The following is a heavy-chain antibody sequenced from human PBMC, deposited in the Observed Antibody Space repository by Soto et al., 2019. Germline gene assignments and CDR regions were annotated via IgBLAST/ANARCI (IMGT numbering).Heavy chain of an antibody. D-gene: IGHD3-10*01. V-gene: IGHV3-74*01. J-gene: IGHJ6*04. Sequence: EVQLVESGGGLVQPGGSLRLSCAASGFTFSGRSMHWVRQAPGKGLVWVSGIDNDGTDSTYADSVKGRFTSSRDNAKNTLYLQMNSLRVEDTAVYYCARGWFGPDVWGKGTTVTVSS. CDR2: IDNDGTDS. CDR3: ARGWFGPDV. CDR1: GFTFSGRS.